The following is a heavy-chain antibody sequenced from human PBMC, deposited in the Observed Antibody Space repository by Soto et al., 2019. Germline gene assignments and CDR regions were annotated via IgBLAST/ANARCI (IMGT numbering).Heavy chain of an antibody. J-gene: IGHJ5*02. V-gene: IGHV3-48*04. D-gene: IGHD2-2*01. CDR1: GFTFSSYT. CDR3: ARGGSCSSTSWPWRSWFDP. CDR2: ISSSSSTI. Sequence: PGGSLRLSCAASGFTFSSYTMNWVRQAPGKGLEWVSYISSSSSTIYYADSVKGRFTISRDNAKNSLFLLMNNLRAEDTAVYYCARGGSCSSTSWPWRSWFDPCGQGTSVTVST.